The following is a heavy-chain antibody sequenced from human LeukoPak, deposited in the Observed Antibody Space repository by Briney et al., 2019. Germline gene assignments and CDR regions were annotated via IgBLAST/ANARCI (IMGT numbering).Heavy chain of an antibody. CDR1: GDSISSYY. J-gene: IGHJ3*02. CDR2: IFYTGST. Sequence: SETLSLTCTVSGDSISSYYWSWIRQPPGKGLDWIGNIFYTGSTNYNPSLKSRVTMSVDTSRNQFSLKLTSVTAADTAVYYCASSSVAYYSDAFDIWGQGTMVTVSS. V-gene: IGHV4-59*01. CDR3: ASSSVAYYSDAFDI. D-gene: IGHD3-22*01.